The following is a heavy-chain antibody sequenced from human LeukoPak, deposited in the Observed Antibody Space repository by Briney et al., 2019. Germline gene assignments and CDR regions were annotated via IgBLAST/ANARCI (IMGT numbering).Heavy chain of an antibody. CDR2: ISYDGSNK. D-gene: IGHD3-22*01. J-gene: IGHJ4*02. V-gene: IGHV3-30*04. Sequence: GGSLRLSCAASGFSFSSYAMHWVRQAPGKGLEWVALISYDGSNKKYADSVKGRFTISRDNSKNTLYLQMNSLRAEDTAVYYCVKDSSVYYSDSRDFDYWGQGTLVTVSS. CDR1: GFSFSSYA. CDR3: VKDSSVYYSDSRDFDY.